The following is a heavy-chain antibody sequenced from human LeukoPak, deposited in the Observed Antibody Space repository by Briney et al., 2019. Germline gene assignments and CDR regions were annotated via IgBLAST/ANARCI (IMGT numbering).Heavy chain of an antibody. CDR2: ISSSSSYI. D-gene: IGHD1-1*01. CDR1: GFTFSSYS. Sequence: PGGSLRLSCAASGFTFSSYSMNWVRQAPGKGLEWVSSISSSSSYIYYADSVKGRFTISRDNAKNSLYLQMNSLRAEDTAVYYCAREEPGTTGTTFLGVGYYYYGMDVWGQGTTVTVSS. V-gene: IGHV3-21*01. CDR3: AREEPGTTGTTFLGVGYYYYGMDV. J-gene: IGHJ6*02.